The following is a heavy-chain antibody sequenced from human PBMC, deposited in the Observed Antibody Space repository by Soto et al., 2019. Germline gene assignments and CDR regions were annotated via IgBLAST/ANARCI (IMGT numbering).Heavy chain of an antibody. Sequence: PSETLSLTCTVSGGSISSYYWSWIRQTPGKGLEWIGYIFYFGSTNYNPSLKSRVTLSIDTSKNQLSLELSSVTAADTAVYYCARHSPDFDWLSQFDYWGQGTLVTVSS. V-gene: IGHV4-59*08. D-gene: IGHD3-9*01. CDR1: GGSISSYY. CDR3: ARHSPDFDWLSQFDY. CDR2: IFYFGST. J-gene: IGHJ4*02.